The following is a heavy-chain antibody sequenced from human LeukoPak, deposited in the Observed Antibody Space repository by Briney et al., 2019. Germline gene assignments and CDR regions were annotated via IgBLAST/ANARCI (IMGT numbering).Heavy chain of an antibody. CDR2: IYYSGST. CDR3: ARVSIMGWPDDY. CDR1: GGSISSGGYY. V-gene: IGHV4-31*03. D-gene: IGHD2-21*01. J-gene: IGHJ4*02. Sequence: SQTLSLTCTVSGGSISSGGYYWSWIRQHPGKGLEWIGYIYYSGSTYYNPSLKSRVTISVDTSKNQFSLKLSSVTAADTAAYYCARVSIMGWPDDYWGQGTLVTVSS.